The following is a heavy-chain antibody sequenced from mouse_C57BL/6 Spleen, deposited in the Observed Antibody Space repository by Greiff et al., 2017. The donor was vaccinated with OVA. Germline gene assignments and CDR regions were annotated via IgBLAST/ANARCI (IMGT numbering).Heavy chain of an antibody. CDR2: IYPGNSDT. CDR3: ARSMITYYYAMDY. V-gene: IGHV1-5*01. J-gene: IGHJ4*01. CDR1: GYTFTSYW. D-gene: IGHD2-4*01. Sequence: EVQLQQSGTVLARPGASVKMSCKTSGYTFTSYWMHWVKQRPGQGLEWIGAIYPGNSDTSYNQKFKGKAKLTAVTSASTAYMELSSLTNEDSAVYYCARSMITYYYAMDYWGQGTSVTVSS.